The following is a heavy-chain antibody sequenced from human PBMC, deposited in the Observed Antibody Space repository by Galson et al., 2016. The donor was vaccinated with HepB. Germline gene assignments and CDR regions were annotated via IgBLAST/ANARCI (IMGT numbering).Heavy chain of an antibody. Sequence: SLRLSCAASGFTLSHFGLHWVRQAPGKGLEWVAVISYDGSNKYYADSVKGRFTISRDNSKNTLYLQMNSLRAEDTAMYYCARDSSSTSWYEWSEDWGQGTLVIVSS. D-gene: IGHD6-13*01. CDR2: ISYDGSNK. V-gene: IGHV3-30*19. J-gene: IGHJ4*02. CDR1: GFTLSHFG. CDR3: ARDSSSTSWYEWSED.